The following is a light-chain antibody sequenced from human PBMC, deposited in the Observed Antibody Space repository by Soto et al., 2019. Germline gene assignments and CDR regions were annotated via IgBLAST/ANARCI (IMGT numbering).Light chain of an antibody. V-gene: IGKV1-5*03. Sequence: DIQMTQSPSTLSASVGDRVTITCRASQSISVWLAWYQQKAGKAPNLLIYKASRLESGVPSRFSGSGSETEFTLTISGLQPGDSATYYCQQSYSTPAWTFGQGTKVDIK. CDR3: QQSYSTPAWT. CDR1: QSISVW. J-gene: IGKJ1*01. CDR2: KAS.